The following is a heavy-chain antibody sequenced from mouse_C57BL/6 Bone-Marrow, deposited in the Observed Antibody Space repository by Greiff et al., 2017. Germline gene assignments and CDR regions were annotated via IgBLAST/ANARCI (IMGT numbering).Heavy chain of an antibody. CDR2: IDPSDSDT. V-gene: IGHV1-52*01. Sequence: QVQLQQPGAELVRPGSSVKLSCKASGYTFTSYWMHWVKQRPIQGLEWIGNIDPSDSDTHYNQKFKDKATLTVDKSSSTAYMQLSSLTSEDSAVYYCARGYFAYYAMDYWGQGTSVTVSS. J-gene: IGHJ4*01. CDR3: ARGYFAYYAMDY. CDR1: GYTFTSYW. D-gene: IGHD2-3*01.